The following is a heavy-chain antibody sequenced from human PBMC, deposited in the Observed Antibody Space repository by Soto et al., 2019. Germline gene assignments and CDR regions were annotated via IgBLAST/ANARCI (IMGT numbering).Heavy chain of an antibody. J-gene: IGHJ4*02. CDR1: RYIFTSYY. CDR2: INPSGGIT. CDR3: AARPSMAISGFDY. Sequence: ASVKVSCKASRYIFTSYYMHWVRQAPGQGLEWMGTINPSGGITSYAQKFQGRVTMTRDTSTSTVYMELSSLRSEDTAVYYCAARPSMAISGFDYWGQGTLVTVSS. V-gene: IGHV1-46*03. D-gene: IGHD2-21*01.